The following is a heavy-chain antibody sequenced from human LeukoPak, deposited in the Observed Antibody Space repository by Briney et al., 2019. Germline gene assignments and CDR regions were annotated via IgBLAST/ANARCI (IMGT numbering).Heavy chain of an antibody. Sequence: GGSLRLSCAASGFTFSSYTMSWVRQAPGKGLEWVSAISSSGGSTYYADSVKGRFTISRDNSKNTLYLQMNSLRAEDTAVYYCARDISPLWFGEKGGQGTLVTVSS. D-gene: IGHD3-10*01. V-gene: IGHV3-23*01. CDR2: ISSSGGST. CDR3: ARDISPLWFGEK. CDR1: GFTFSSYT. J-gene: IGHJ4*02.